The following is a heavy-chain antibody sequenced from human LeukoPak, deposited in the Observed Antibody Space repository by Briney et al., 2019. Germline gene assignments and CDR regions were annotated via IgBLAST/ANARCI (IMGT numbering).Heavy chain of an antibody. Sequence: GESLKISCKGSGYNFPIFWIGWARQMPGEGLEWMGIIYPDDSDTKYSPSFKGQVTISADKSINTAYLQWSSLKASDTAMYYCARQRFTTRAYAGNWFDPWGQGTLVTVSS. D-gene: IGHD3-16*01. CDR2: IYPDDSDT. CDR3: ARQRFTTRAYAGNWFDP. CDR1: GYNFPIFW. V-gene: IGHV5-51*01. J-gene: IGHJ5*02.